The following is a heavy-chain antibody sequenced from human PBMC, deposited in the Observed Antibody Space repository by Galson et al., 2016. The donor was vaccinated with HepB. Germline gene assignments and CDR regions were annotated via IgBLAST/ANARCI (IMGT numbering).Heavy chain of an antibody. CDR1: GFSISIYS. D-gene: IGHD6-19*01. CDR2: IRGSGTGT. CDR3: AKISFVGYTSGWGSSFGS. V-gene: IGHV3-23*01. Sequence: SLRLSCAASGFSISIYSMNWVRQAPGKGLEWVSAIRGSGTGTSYTDSVKGRFTISRDNSKNTLYLQMNSLRAEDAAVYYCAKISFVGYTSGWGSSFGSWGRGTMVTVSS. J-gene: IGHJ3*02.